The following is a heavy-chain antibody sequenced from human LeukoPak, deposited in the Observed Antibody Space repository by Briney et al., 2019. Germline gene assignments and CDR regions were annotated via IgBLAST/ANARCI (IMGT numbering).Heavy chain of an antibody. V-gene: IGHV6-1*01. Sequence: SQTLSLTCAISGDSVSSNSAAWNWIRQSPSRVLEWLGRTYYRSKWYNDYAVSVKSRITINPDTSKNQFSLQLNSVTPEDMAVYYCARDLTGIVGAYHPLGNWFDPWGQGTLVTVSS. D-gene: IGHD1-26*01. CDR1: GDSVSSNSAA. J-gene: IGHJ5*02. CDR3: ARDLTGIVGAYHPLGNWFDP. CDR2: TYYRSKWYN.